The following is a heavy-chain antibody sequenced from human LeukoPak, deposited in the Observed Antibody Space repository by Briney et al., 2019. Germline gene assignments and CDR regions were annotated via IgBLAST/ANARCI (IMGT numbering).Heavy chain of an antibody. J-gene: IGHJ4*02. CDR1: GFTVSSNY. Sequence: GGSLRLSCAASGFTVSSNYMSWVRQAPGKGLEWVSVIYSGGSTYYADSVTGRFTISRDNSKNTLYLQMSSLRAEDTAVYYCAREDYYDSSGYYYEDWGQGTLVTVSS. V-gene: IGHV3-53*01. CDR3: AREDYYDSSGYYYED. CDR2: IYSGGST. D-gene: IGHD3-22*01.